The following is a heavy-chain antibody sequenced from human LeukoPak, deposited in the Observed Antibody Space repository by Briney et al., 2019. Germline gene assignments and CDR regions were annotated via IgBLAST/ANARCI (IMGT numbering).Heavy chain of an antibody. J-gene: IGHJ4*02. CDR3: ARDRGGSYINFDY. Sequence: PGGSLRLSCAASGFTFSSYWMSWVRQAPGKGLEWVANIKQDESEKYYVDSVKGRFTISRDNAKNSLYLQMNSLRAEDMAVYYCARDRGGSYINFDYWGQGTLVTVSS. CDR1: GFTFSSYW. CDR2: IKQDESEK. D-gene: IGHD1-26*01. V-gene: IGHV3-7*01.